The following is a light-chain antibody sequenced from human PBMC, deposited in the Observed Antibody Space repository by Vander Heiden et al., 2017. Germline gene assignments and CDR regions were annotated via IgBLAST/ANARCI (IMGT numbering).Light chain of an antibody. CDR2: GKN. Sequence: SSELTQDPAVSVALGQTVRITCQGDSLRSYYASWYQQKPGQAPVLVIYGKNNRPSGIPDRFSGSSSGNTASFTITGAQAEEEADDYCNSRDSSGNHLVVFGGGTKLTVL. CDR1: SLRSYY. CDR3: NSRDSSGNHLVV. J-gene: IGLJ2*01. V-gene: IGLV3-19*01.